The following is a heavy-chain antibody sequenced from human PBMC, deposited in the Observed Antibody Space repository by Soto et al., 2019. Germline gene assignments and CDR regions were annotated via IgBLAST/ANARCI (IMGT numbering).Heavy chain of an antibody. CDR1: GFTSSNYW. D-gene: IGHD3-10*01. CDR3: ARSVRSGSFPYYYYAMDI. V-gene: IGHV3-74*01. CDR2: IKSDGSST. Sequence: GGSLRLSCAASGFTSSNYWMHWVRQAPGKGLVWVSRIKSDGSSTSYADSVKGRFTISRDNAKNTLDLQMHGLRAEDMAVYYCARSVRSGSFPYYYYAMDIWGQGTTVTVSS. J-gene: IGHJ6*02.